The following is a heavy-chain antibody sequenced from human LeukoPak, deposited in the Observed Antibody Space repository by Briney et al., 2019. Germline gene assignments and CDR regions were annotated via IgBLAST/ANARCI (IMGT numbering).Heavy chain of an antibody. D-gene: IGHD6-13*01. CDR2: IWYDGSNK. CDR1: GFTFSSYG. J-gene: IGHJ4*02. Sequence: GGSLRLSCAASGFTFSSYGMHWVRQAPGKGLEWVAVIWYDGSNKYYTDSVKGRFTISRDNSKNTLYLQMNSLRAEDTAVYYCARDSSEYSSSWAYFDYWGQGTLVTVSS. CDR3: ARDSSEYSSSWAYFDY. V-gene: IGHV3-33*01.